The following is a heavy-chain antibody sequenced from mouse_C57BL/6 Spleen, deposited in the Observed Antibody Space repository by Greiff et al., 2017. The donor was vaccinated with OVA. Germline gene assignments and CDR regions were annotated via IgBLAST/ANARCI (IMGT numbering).Heavy chain of an antibody. V-gene: IGHV2-6*03. CDR3: ARRDSSGTGYAMDY. Sequence: VMLVESGPGLVAPSQSLSITCTVSGFSLTSYGVHWVRQPPGKGLEWLVVIWSDGSTTYNSALKSRLSISKDNSTSQVFLKMNSLQTDDTAMYYCARRDSSGTGYAMDYWGQGTSVTVSS. J-gene: IGHJ4*01. D-gene: IGHD3-2*02. CDR2: IWSDGST. CDR1: GFSLTSYG.